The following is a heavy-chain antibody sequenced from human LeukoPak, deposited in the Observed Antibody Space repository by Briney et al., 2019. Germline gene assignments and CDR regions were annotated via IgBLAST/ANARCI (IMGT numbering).Heavy chain of an antibody. CDR3: ARVRIAAGWFDP. Sequence: SETLSLTCAIYGGSFSGYYWSWIRQPPGKGLEWIGYIYYSGSTYYNPSLKSRVTISVDTSKNQFSLKLSSVTAADTAVYYCARVRIAAGWFDPWGQGTLVTVSS. V-gene: IGHV4-59*08. D-gene: IGHD2-15*01. CDR1: GGSFSGYY. CDR2: IYYSGST. J-gene: IGHJ5*02.